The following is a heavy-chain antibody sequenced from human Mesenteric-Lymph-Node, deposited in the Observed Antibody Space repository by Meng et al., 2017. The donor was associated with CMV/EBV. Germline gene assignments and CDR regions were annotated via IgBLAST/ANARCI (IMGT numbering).Heavy chain of an antibody. CDR3: ARTRLVFDIAVIPAAIQGPSAYFDN. J-gene: IGHJ4*02. D-gene: IGHD2-2*02. CDR1: GYTFTNYG. Sequence: ASVKVSCKASGYTFTNYGINWVRQAPGQGLEWMGWINAYNGNTNYAQKLQGRVTMTTDTFTSTAYMELRSLRSDDTAVYFCARTRLVFDIAVIPAAIQGPSAYFDNWGQGTLVTVSS. V-gene: IGHV1-18*01. CDR2: INAYNGNT.